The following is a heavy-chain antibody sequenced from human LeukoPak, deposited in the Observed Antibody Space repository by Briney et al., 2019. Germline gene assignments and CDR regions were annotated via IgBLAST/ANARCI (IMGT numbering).Heavy chain of an antibody. CDR1: GFTVSSNY. D-gene: IGHD3-22*01. V-gene: IGHV3-53*01. J-gene: IGHJ5*02. CDR3: ASNPGYYDSSGYYYDWFDP. Sequence: GGSLRLSCAASGFTVSSNYMSWVRQAPGKGLEWVSVIYRGGSTYYADSVKGRFTISRDNSKNTLYLQMNSLRAEDTAVYYCASNPGYYDSSGYYYDWFDPWGQGTLVTVSS. CDR2: IYRGGST.